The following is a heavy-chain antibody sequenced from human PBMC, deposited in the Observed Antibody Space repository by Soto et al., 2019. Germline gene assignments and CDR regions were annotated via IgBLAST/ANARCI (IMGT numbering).Heavy chain of an antibody. V-gene: IGHV3-23*01. J-gene: IGHJ4*02. CDR1: GFTFSSYA. CDR3: AKAGGPRVFYFDY. CDR2: ISGSGGST. Sequence: GGSLRLSWAASGFTFSSYAMIWVRQAPGKGLGWVSAISGSGGSTYYADSVKGRFTISRDNSKNTLYLQMNSLRAEDTAVYYCAKAGGPRVFYFDYWGQGTLVTVSS. D-gene: IGHD1-26*01.